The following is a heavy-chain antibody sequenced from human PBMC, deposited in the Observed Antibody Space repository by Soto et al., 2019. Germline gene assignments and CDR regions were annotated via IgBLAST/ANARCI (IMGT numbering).Heavy chain of an antibody. CDR1: GGTFSSYA. J-gene: IGHJ4*02. CDR3: ARGGGHYDSSGYYSIAYFDY. D-gene: IGHD3-22*01. V-gene: IGHV1-69*06. CDR2: IIPIFGTA. Sequence: ASVKVSCKASGGTFSSYAISWVRQAPGQGLEWMGGIIPIFGTANYAQKFQGRVTITADKSTSTAYMELSSLRSEDTAVYYCARGGGHYDSSGYYSIAYFDYWGQGTLVTVSS.